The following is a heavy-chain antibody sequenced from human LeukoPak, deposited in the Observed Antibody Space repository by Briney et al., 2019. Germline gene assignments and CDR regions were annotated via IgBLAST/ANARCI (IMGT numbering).Heavy chain of an antibody. V-gene: IGHV3-30*18. CDR3: AKDRGYNYGQRYYYYYGMDV. CDR1: GFTFSSYG. CDR2: ISYDGSHK. D-gene: IGHD5-18*01. Sequence: PGGSLRLSCAASGFTFSSYGMHWVRQAPGKGLEWVAVISYDGSHKYYADSVKGRFTISRDISKNTLYLQMNSLRAEDTAVYYCAKDRGYNYGQRYYYYYGMDVWGQGATVTVSS. J-gene: IGHJ6*02.